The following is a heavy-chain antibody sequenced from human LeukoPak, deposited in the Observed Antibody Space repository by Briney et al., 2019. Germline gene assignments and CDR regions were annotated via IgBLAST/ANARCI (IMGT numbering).Heavy chain of an antibody. CDR2: IHNSGTT. D-gene: IGHD3-10*01. CDR1: GGPFSDF. V-gene: IGHV4-34*01. J-gene: IGHJ4*02. CDR3: ARRYYYNLGSFPFDF. Sequence: SETLSLTCAVSGGPFSDFWSWIRQSPGKGLEWIGEIHNSGTTNYNPSLSSRVTISEDTSKNQFYLNLSSVTAADTAVYYCARRYYYNLGSFPFDFWGQGTLVTVSS.